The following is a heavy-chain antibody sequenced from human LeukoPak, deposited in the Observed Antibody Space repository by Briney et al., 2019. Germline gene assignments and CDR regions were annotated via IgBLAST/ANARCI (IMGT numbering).Heavy chain of an antibody. CDR1: GGSLSLYY. CDR3: ARDLRSMGWFDL. D-gene: IGHD4-17*01. Sequence: SETLSLTCTVSGGSLSLYYWTWIRQSAGKGLEWIGRIYSSGSFNYSPSLKSRVSMSVDTSKNQFSLKLGSVTAADTAVYYCARDLRSMGWFDLRGQGSLVIVSS. V-gene: IGHV4-4*07. CDR2: IYSSGSF. J-gene: IGHJ5*02.